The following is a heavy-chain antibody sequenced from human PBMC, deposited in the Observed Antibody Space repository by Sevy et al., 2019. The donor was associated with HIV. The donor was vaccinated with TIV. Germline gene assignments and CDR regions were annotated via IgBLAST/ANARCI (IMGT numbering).Heavy chain of an antibody. CDR3: AKGKLGLKNYGMDV. Sequence: GGSLRLSCAASGFTFSSHGMHWVRQAPGKGLEWVAVISYDGSNKYYADSVKGRFTISRDNSKNTLYLQMNSLRAEDTAVYYCAKGKLGLKNYGMDVWGQGTTVTVSS. CDR1: GFTFSSHG. CDR2: ISYDGSNK. J-gene: IGHJ6*02. D-gene: IGHD3-16*01. V-gene: IGHV3-30*18.